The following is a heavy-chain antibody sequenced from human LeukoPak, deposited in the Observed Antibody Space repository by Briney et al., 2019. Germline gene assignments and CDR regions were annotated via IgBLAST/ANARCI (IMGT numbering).Heavy chain of an antibody. V-gene: IGHV4-39*01. CDR1: GGSSSSSSYY. Sequence: SETLSLTCTVSGGSSSSSSYYWSWIRQPPGKGLEWIGYIYHSGSTYYNPSLKSRVTISVDTSKNQFSLKLSSVTAADTAVYYCARHVPYCSNTNCYYYFDYWGQGTLVTVSS. D-gene: IGHD2-2*01. J-gene: IGHJ4*02. CDR3: ARHVPYCSNTNCYYYFDY. CDR2: IYHSGST.